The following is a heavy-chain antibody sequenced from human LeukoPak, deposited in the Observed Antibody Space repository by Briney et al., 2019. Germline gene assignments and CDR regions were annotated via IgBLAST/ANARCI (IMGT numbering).Heavy chain of an antibody. CDR2: TYYRSRWYN. J-gene: IGHJ3*02. V-gene: IGHV6-1*01. CDR3: AGHSTSSHDTFHI. Sequence: SQTLSLTLAICRDSDSSNSAAWNWIRQSPSRGLEWLGRTYYRSRWYNDYALSVKSRIIINADTSKNQYSLMLNSVTPDDTAVYYCAGHSTSSHDTFHIGGQGTMVTVSS. CDR1: RDSDSSNSAA. D-gene: IGHD6-13*01.